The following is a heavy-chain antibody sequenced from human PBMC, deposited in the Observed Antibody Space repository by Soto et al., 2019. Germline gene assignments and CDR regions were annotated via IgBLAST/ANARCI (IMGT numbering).Heavy chain of an antibody. CDR3: ARDIVVVPAAIGEGYYGMDV. D-gene: IGHD2-2*01. CDR1: GGSISSYY. V-gene: IGHV4-59*12. CDR2: IYYSGST. Sequence: SETLSLTCTVSGGSISSYYWSWIRQPPGKGLEWIGYIYYSGSTNYNPSLKSRVTISVDTSKNQFSLKLSSVTAADTAVYYCARDIVVVPAAIGEGYYGMDVWGQGTTVTVSS. J-gene: IGHJ6*01.